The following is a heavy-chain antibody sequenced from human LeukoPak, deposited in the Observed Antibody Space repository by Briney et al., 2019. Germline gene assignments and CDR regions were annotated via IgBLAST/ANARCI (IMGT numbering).Heavy chain of an antibody. D-gene: IGHD3-22*01. CDR2: IDPDTGDT. CDR1: GYTFIDHY. Sequence: ASVKVSCKPSGYTFIDHYLHWVRQAPGQGLESLGWIDPDTGDTNYPQKFQGRLTMTRDTSSSTAYMELNRLRSDDTAVYYCARAGHNSNSGGYDFWGLGTPVTVSS. J-gene: IGHJ4*02. CDR3: ARAGHNSNSGGYDF. V-gene: IGHV1-2*02.